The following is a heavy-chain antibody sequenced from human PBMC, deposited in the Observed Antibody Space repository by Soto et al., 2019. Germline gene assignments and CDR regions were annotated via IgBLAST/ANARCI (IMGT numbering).Heavy chain of an antibody. CDR3: AKDQASGQGSFDS. V-gene: IGHV3-30*18. CDR1: GFTFNIYG. J-gene: IGHJ4*02. CDR2: ISYDGRNQ. Sequence: VKLVESGGGVVQPGGSLRLSCAASGFTFNIYGMHWVRQAPDKGLEWVALISYDGRNQYYADSVKGRFTISRDNSKNTLFLQMNSVRSDDTAVYYCAKDQASGQGSFDSWGQVTLVTVAS.